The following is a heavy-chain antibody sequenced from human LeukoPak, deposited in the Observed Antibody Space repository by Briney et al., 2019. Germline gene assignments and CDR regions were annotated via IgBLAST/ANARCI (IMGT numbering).Heavy chain of an antibody. D-gene: IGHD3-16*01. J-gene: IGHJ4*02. V-gene: IGHV4-59*08. CDR1: GGSISSYY. Sequence: PSETLSLTCTVSGGSISSYYWSWIRQPPGKGLEWIGYIYYSGSTNYNPSLKSRVTISVDTSKNQFSLKLSSVTAADTAVYYCARQALEDYVWGSPLDYWGQGTLVTVSS. CDR2: IYYSGST. CDR3: ARQALEDYVWGSPLDY.